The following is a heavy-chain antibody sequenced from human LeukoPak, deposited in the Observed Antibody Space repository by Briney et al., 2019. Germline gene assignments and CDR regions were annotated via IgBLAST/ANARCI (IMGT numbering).Heavy chain of an antibody. CDR1: GFTVGGDY. J-gene: IGHJ3*02. CDR3: ARGNGSVGCAFDI. CDR2: IFSGGAT. D-gene: IGHD1-1*01. V-gene: IGHV3-53*01. Sequence: SGGSPRLSCVASGFTVGGDYMSWDRQAPGKGLEWVSVIFSGGATYHADSVKGRFTISRDNSKNMLYLQMNSLGAEDTAVYYCARGNGSVGCAFDIWGQGTMVTVSS.